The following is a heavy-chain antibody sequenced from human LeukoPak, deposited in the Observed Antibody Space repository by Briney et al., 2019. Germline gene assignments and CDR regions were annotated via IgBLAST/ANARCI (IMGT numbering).Heavy chain of an antibody. CDR1: GFTFSNYA. Sequence: GGSLRLSCVASGFTFSNYAMNWVRQAPGKGPEGVSGITGNGGSTYYADSVKGRFTISRDNSKSTLYLQMNSLRAEDTAIYYCAKDKELTKSRSWYYYDSWGQGTLVTVSS. CDR3: AKDKELTKSRSWYYYDS. J-gene: IGHJ4*02. V-gene: IGHV3-23*01. D-gene: IGHD6-13*01. CDR2: ITGNGGST.